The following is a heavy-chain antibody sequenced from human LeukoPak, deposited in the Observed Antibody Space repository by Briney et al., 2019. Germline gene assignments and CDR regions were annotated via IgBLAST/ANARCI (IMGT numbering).Heavy chain of an antibody. CDR2: IYYSGST. J-gene: IGHJ5*02. Sequence: SETLSLTCTVSGGSISSYYWSWIRQPPGKGLEWIGNIYYSGSTNYNPSLKSRVTISVDTSKNQFSLKLSSVTAADTAVYYCARHAPVEWELLHPGWFDPWGQGTLVTVSS. CDR1: GGSISSYY. V-gene: IGHV4-59*08. D-gene: IGHD1-26*01. CDR3: ARHAPVEWELLHPGWFDP.